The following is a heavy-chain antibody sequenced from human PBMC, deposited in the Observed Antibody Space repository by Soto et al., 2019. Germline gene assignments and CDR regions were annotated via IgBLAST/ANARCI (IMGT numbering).Heavy chain of an antibody. CDR1: GYNFIAQN. CDR3: ARERHLNSPSDAFDL. J-gene: IGHJ3*01. D-gene: IGHD1-7*01. Sequence: QVHLVQSGAEVKKPGASVKVSCMASGYNFIAQNIHWVRQAPGLGLEWMGKMNPNSGGSDYAQDFQGRVTVTSATSISTVYMELTSLKSDDTAVYYCARERHLNSPSDAFDLWGQGTMVIVSS. CDR2: MNPNSGGS. V-gene: IGHV1-2*02.